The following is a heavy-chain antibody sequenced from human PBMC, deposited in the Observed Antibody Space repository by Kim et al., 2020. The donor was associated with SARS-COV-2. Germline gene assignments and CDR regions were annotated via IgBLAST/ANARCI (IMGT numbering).Heavy chain of an antibody. J-gene: IGHJ5*02. CDR3: ARADGWFDP. Sequence: GTNDPNPHLKSPVTISVDGSHNQCSLKLSSVTAAYTAVYYCARADGWFDPWGQGTLVTVSS. V-gene: IGHV4-30-2*01. CDR2: GTN.